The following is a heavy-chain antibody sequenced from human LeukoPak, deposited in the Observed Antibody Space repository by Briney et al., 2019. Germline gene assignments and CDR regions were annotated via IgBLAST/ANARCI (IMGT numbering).Heavy chain of an antibody. V-gene: IGHV3-74*01. CDR1: GFAFSSYW. Sequence: PGGSLRLSCAASGFAFSSYWMHWVRQAPGKGLVWVSGINTDGSSTYYADSVKGRFTISRDNAKNTLYLQMNSLRAEDTAVYYCYGGNAKHWGQGTLVTVSS. J-gene: IGHJ1*01. D-gene: IGHD4-23*01. CDR2: INTDGSST. CDR3: YGGNAKH.